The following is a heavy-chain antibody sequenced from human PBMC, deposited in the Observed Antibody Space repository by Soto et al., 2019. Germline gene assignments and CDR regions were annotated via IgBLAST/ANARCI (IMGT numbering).Heavy chain of an antibody. J-gene: IGHJ6*02. V-gene: IGHV4-31*03. CDR1: GGSISSGGYY. Sequence: SETLSLTCTVSGGSISSGGYYWSWIRQHPGKGLEWIGYIYYSGSTYYNPSLKSRVTISVDTSKNQFSLKLSSVTAADTAVYYCARGGPYGSGKGYYYYYGRDVWGQGTTVTVSS. D-gene: IGHD3-10*01. CDR2: IYYSGST. CDR3: ARGGPYGSGKGYYYYYGRDV.